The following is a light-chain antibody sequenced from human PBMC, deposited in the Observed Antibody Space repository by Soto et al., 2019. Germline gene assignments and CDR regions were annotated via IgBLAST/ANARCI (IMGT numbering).Light chain of an antibody. CDR3: AAWHDSLSSVI. J-gene: IGLJ2*01. Sequence: QSVLTQPPAASGTPGQRVTISCSGSRPSIGSNHVYWYQQLPGMSPQLLIYTNNQRPSVVPDRFSASKSGTSASLAISGLRSEDEDDYYCAAWHDSLSSVIFGGGTKLTVL. CDR2: TNN. V-gene: IGLV1-47*02. CDR1: RPSIGSNH.